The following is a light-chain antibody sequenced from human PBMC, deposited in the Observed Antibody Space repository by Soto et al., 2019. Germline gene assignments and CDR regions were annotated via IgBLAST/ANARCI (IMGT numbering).Light chain of an antibody. J-gene: IGKJ2*01. CDR3: QQYGSSPMYT. CDR2: GAS. CDR1: QSVSSSY. V-gene: IGKV3-20*01. Sequence: EIVLTQSPGTLSLSPGERATLSCRASQSVSSSYLAWYQQKPGQAPRLLIYGASSRATGIPDRFSGSASGTDFTLTISRLEPEDFAVYYCQQYGSSPMYTFGQGTKLEI.